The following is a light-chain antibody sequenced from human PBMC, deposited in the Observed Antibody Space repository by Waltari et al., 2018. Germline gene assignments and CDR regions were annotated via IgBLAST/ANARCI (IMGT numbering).Light chain of an antibody. CDR3: QQYNSYWT. V-gene: IGKV1-5*03. CDR2: KAS. J-gene: IGKJ1*01. Sequence: DIQMTQSPSTLSASVGDRVTIPCRASQSISSWLAWYQQKPGKAPNLLIYKASNLESGVPSRFSGSGSGTEFTLTISSLQPDDFATYYCQQYNSYWTFGQGTKVEIK. CDR1: QSISSW.